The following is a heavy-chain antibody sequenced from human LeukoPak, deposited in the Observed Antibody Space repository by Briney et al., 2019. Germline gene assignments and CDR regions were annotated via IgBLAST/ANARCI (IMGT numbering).Heavy chain of an antibody. Sequence: ASVSVSFTASGYTFTNYGISWVRQAPGQGLEWMGWISAYNGNTNYAQKLQGRVTMTTDTSTSTGYMELRSLRSDDTAVYYCARGRDGYNPTADYWGQGTLVTVSS. CDR2: ISAYNGNT. D-gene: IGHD5-24*01. V-gene: IGHV1-18*01. CDR1: GYTFTNYG. CDR3: ARGRDGYNPTADY. J-gene: IGHJ4*02.